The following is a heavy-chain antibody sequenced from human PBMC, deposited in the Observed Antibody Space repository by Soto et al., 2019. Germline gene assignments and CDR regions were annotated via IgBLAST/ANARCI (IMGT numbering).Heavy chain of an antibody. J-gene: IGHJ4*02. V-gene: IGHV1-69*13. CDR2: IIPIFGTP. CDR1: GGSFSDYA. Sequence: SVKVSCKACGGSFSDYAFSRVRQAPGQGLQWMGGIIPIFGTPNYAQKFQDRVAFTAHESTNTAYMELSRLTSEDTAVYYCARDRAPRGWSYLDLWGQGTQVTVSS. D-gene: IGHD2-15*01. CDR3: ARDRAPRGWSYLDL.